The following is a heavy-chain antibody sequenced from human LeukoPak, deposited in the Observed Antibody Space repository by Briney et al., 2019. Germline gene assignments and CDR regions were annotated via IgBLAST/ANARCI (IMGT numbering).Heavy chain of an antibody. Sequence: PSETLSLTCTVSGGPISSYHWSWIRQPPGKGLEWIGYIYYSGSTNYNPSLKSRVTISVDTSKNQFSLKLSSVTAADTAVYYCARHISSEAYFDYWGQGTLVTVSS. CDR1: GGPISSYH. CDR2: IYYSGST. D-gene: IGHD3-9*01. J-gene: IGHJ4*02. CDR3: ARHISSEAYFDY. V-gene: IGHV4-59*08.